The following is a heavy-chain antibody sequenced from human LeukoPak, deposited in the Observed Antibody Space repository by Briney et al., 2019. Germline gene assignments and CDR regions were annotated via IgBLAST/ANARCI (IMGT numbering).Heavy chain of an antibody. CDR2: ITTSDGNT. Sequence: TGGSLRLSCAPSGFTLSSYTMSWVRQAPGKGLEWVSTITTSDGNTYYADSVKGRFTVSRDNSKNTLFLQMNSLRAEDTAVYYCARTVVPDFWGRGTLVTVSS. D-gene: IGHD2-21*02. CDR3: ARTVVPDF. J-gene: IGHJ2*01. V-gene: IGHV3-23*01. CDR1: GFTLSSYT.